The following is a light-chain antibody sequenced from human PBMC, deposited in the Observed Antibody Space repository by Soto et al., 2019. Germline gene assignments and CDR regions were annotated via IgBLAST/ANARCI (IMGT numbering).Light chain of an antibody. CDR1: TSDVGSHNF. J-gene: IGLJ3*02. CDR2: EVT. V-gene: IGLV2-14*01. Sequence: QSALTQPASVSGSPGQSITISCTGTTSDVGSHNFVSWYQQLPGKAPKLLIYEVTNRPSGTSNRFSGSKSGNTASLTISGLQAEDEADYYCSSFTNSILVFGGGTKVTGL. CDR3: SSFTNSILV.